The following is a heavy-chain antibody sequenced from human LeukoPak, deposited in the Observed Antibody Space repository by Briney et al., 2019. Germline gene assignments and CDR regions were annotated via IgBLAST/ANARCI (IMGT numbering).Heavy chain of an antibody. D-gene: IGHD5-18*01. J-gene: IGHJ4*02. CDR3: ARDRWGYSYWED. CDR2: INSDGTNT. CDR1: GYSLYFYW. Sequence: GGSLRLSCVASGYSLYFYWMHCVRHAPGGGLVCVSRINSDGTNTSYADYAKGRFTISRDNAKNSLYLQMNSLRAEDTAEYYCARDRWGYSYWEDWGQGTLVTVSS. V-gene: IGHV3-74*01.